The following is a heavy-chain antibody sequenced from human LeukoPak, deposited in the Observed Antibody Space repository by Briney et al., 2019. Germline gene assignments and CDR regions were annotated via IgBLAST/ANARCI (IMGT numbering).Heavy chain of an antibody. CDR1: GFTFSSYA. J-gene: IGHJ4*02. V-gene: IGHV3-23*01. Sequence: GGSLSLSCAVSGFTFSSYAMSWVRQAPGRGLGWVSSISGSGGSTYYADSVEGRFTISRDNSKNTLYLQMNSLRAEDTAVYSCAIWRDGYSTYNFDYWAQGTLVTVSS. CDR2: ISGSGGST. D-gene: IGHD5-24*01. CDR3: AIWRDGYSTYNFDY.